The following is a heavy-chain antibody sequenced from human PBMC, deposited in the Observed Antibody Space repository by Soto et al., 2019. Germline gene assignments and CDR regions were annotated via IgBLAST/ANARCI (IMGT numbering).Heavy chain of an antibody. V-gene: IGHV4-31*03. J-gene: IGHJ4*02. CDR3: ARFRLYCRGGSCYYFGS. CDR2: LYYGAST. CDR1: GGSISSGCYY. Sequence: SETLSRTSTVSGGSISSGCYYWCWILHHPGKGLGWIGYLYYGASTYYNPSLRSRVTISLDTSKNQFSLKLSSVTAADTAIYYCARFRLYCRGGSCYYFGSWGQGPLVTVSS. D-gene: IGHD2-15*01.